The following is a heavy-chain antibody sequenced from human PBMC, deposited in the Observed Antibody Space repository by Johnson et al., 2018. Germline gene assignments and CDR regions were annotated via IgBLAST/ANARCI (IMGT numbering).Heavy chain of an antibody. Sequence: QVQLVESGGGVVQPGRSLRLSCAASGFTFSSYGMHWVRQAPGKGLEWVAVIWYDGSNKYYADSVKGRFPISRDNAKNSGYLQMNSLRADDTAVYYCAKARYCNAVSCFWDVWGQGTTVTVSS. V-gene: IGHV3-33*03. CDR2: IWYDGSNK. CDR3: AKARYCNAVSCFWDV. CDR1: GFTFSSYG. J-gene: IGHJ6*02. D-gene: IGHD2-15*01.